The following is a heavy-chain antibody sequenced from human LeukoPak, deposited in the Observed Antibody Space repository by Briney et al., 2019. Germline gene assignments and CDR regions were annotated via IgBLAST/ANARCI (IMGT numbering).Heavy chain of an antibody. CDR2: ISAYNGNT. CDR3: ARDRVTTHSYYYGMDV. J-gene: IGHJ6*02. D-gene: IGHD4-17*01. Sequence: GASVKVSCKASGYTFTSYGISWVRQAPGQGLEWMGWISAYNGNTNYAQKLQGRVTMTTDTSTSTAYMELRSLRFDDTAVYYCARDRVTTHSYYYGMDVWGQGTTVTVSS. CDR1: GYTFTSYG. V-gene: IGHV1-18*01.